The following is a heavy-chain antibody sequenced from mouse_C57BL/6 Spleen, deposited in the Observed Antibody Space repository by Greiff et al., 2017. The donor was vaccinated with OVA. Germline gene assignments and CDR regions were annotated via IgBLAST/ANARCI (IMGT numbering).Heavy chain of an antibody. CDR3: HIHYEAMDY. D-gene: IGHD2-4*01. CDR2: INPGSGGT. Sequence: VKLQQSGAELVRPGTSVKVSCKASGYAFTNYLIEWVKQRPGQGLEWIGVINPGSGGTNYNEKFKGKATLTADKSSSTAYMQLSSLTSEDSAVYFCHIHYEAMDYWGQGTSVTVSS. CDR1: GYAFTNYL. V-gene: IGHV1-54*01. J-gene: IGHJ4*01.